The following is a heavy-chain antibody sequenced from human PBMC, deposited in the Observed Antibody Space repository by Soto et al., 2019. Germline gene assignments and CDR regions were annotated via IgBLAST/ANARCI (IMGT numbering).Heavy chain of an antibody. D-gene: IGHD3-22*01. J-gene: IGHJ4*01. CDR1: GFTFSDYY. CDR2: ISSSSSYT. CDR3: ASLYYHDSSGYYFDY. V-gene: IGHV3-11*03. Sequence: GGSLRLSCAASGFTFSDYYMSWIRQAPGKGLEWVSYISSSSSYTNYADSVKGRFTISRDNAKNSLYLQMNSLRAEDTAVYYCASLYYHDSSGYYFDYWGHGTLVTVSS.